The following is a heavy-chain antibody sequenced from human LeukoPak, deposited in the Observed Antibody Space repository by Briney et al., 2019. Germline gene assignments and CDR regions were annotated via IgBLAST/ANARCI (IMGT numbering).Heavy chain of an antibody. Sequence: PSETLSLTCAVSGGSISSGGYSWSWIRQPPGKGLEWIGYIYYSGSTNYNPSLKSRVTISVDTSKNQFSLKLSSVTAADTAVYYCARRYYDSYYAFDIWGQGTMVTVSS. D-gene: IGHD3-22*01. CDR2: IYYSGST. J-gene: IGHJ3*02. CDR1: GGSISSGGYS. V-gene: IGHV4-61*08. CDR3: ARRYYDSYYAFDI.